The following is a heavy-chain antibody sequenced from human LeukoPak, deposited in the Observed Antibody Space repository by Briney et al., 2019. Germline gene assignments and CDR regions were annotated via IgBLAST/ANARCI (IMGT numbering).Heavy chain of an antibody. J-gene: IGHJ4*02. Sequence: PSETLSLTCAVYGGSFSGYYWSWIRQPPGKGLEWIGEINHSGSTNYNPSLKSRVTISVDTSKNQFSLKLSSVTAADTAVYYCARPTLNYYDSSGYDYWGQGTLVTVSS. CDR2: INHSGST. V-gene: IGHV4-34*01. CDR1: GGSFSGYY. CDR3: ARPTLNYYDSSGYDY. D-gene: IGHD3-22*01.